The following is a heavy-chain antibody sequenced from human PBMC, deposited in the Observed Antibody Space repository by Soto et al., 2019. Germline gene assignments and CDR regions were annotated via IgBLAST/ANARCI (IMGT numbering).Heavy chain of an antibody. V-gene: IGHV1-18*01. J-gene: IGHJ4*02. Sequence: VASVKVSCKASGYTFGTYGIGWVRQAPGQGPEWMGWISAYNGNTYYAQKFQGRVTMTTDTSTSTAYMELRSLRSDDTAVYYCGRDQYGDYFFDYWGQGTLVTVSS. CDR1: GYTFGTYG. D-gene: IGHD4-17*01. CDR3: GRDQYGDYFFDY. CDR2: ISAYNGNT.